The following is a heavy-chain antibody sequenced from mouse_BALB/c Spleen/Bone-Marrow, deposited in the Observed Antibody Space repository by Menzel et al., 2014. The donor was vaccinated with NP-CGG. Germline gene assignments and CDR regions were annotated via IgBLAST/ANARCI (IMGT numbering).Heavy chain of an antibody. CDR3: ARQIYFPYFDY. D-gene: IGHD2-1*01. Sequence: DVKLVESGGGLVQPGGSLKLSCAASGFTFSSYTMSWVRQTPEKRLEWVAYISNGGGSTYYPDTVKGRFTISRDNAKNTLCLQMSSLKSEDTAMYYCARQIYFPYFDYWGQGTTLTVSS. CDR1: GFTFSSYT. J-gene: IGHJ2*01. CDR2: ISNGGGST. V-gene: IGHV5-12-2*01.